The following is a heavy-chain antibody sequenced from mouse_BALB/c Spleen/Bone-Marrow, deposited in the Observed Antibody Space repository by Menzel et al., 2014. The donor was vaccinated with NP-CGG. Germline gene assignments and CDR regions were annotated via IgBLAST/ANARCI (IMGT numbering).Heavy chain of an antibody. V-gene: IGHV14-3*02. CDR2: IDPANGNT. Sequence: EVQLQQSGTELVKPGASVKFSCTASGFNIKDTYMHWVKQRPEQGLEWIGRIDPANGNTRYDPKFQGKATITADTSSNTAYLQLTSLTSEDTAVYFCARANYDDSSYYVMDYWGQGTSVTVSS. CDR1: GFNIKDTY. J-gene: IGHJ4*01. D-gene: IGHD1-1*01. CDR3: ARANYDDSSYYVMDY.